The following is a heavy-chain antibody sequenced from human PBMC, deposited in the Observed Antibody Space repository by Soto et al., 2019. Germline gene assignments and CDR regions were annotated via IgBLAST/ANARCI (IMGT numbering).Heavy chain of an antibody. Sequence: GGSLRLSCAASGFTFSSYWMSWVRQAPGKGLEWVANIKQDGSEKYYVDSVKGRFTISRDNAKNSLYLQMNSLRAEDTAVYYCARDPGITMVRGAPFDYWGQGTLVTVSS. D-gene: IGHD3-10*01. CDR2: IKQDGSEK. CDR3: ARDPGITMVRGAPFDY. CDR1: GFTFSSYW. J-gene: IGHJ4*02. V-gene: IGHV3-7*01.